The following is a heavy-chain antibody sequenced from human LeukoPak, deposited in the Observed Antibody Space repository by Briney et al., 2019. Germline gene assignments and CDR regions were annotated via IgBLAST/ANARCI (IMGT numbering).Heavy chain of an antibody. CDR2: ISGSGGST. Sequence: GGSLKLSCAAAGFSLSASAVHWVRQAPGKGLEWVSAISGSGGSTYYTDSVKGRFTISRDNSKNTLYLQMNSLRAEDTAVYYCAKDRGYCSSTRCEAFDYWGQGTLVTVSS. V-gene: IGHV3-23*01. CDR1: GFSLSASA. J-gene: IGHJ4*02. D-gene: IGHD2-2*01. CDR3: AKDRGYCSSTRCEAFDY.